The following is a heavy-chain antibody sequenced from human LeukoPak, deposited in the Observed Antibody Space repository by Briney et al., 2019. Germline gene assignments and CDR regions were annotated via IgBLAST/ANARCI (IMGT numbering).Heavy chain of an antibody. D-gene: IGHD6-13*01. Sequence: SETLSLTCTVSGGSISSSSYYWGWIRQPPGKGLEWIGSIYYSGSTYYNPSLKSRVTISVDTSKNQFSLKLSSVTAADTAVYYCARHGPAGTDHDAFDIWGQGTMVTVSS. V-gene: IGHV4-39*01. CDR1: GGSISSSSYY. CDR3: ARHGPAGTDHDAFDI. CDR2: IYYSGST. J-gene: IGHJ3*02.